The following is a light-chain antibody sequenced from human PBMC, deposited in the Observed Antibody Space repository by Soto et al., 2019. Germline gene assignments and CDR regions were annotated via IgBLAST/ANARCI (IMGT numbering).Light chain of an antibody. Sequence: QSVLAQPPSVSGAAGQRVTNSCTGGSSNIGETYDVPWYKHVPVTAPRLLIFANSNWTSGVPDRFSGSKSGPSAFLVITGLQAGDEGDYHCQFYDSSLSRSVVFGTGTKVTVL. J-gene: IGLJ1*01. CDR1: SSNIGETYD. CDR3: QFYDSSLSRSVV. CDR2: ANS. V-gene: IGLV1-40*01.